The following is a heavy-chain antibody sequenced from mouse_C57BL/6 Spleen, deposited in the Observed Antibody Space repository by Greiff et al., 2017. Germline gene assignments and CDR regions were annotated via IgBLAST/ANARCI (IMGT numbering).Heavy chain of an antibody. CDR3: ATRSTTWFAY. Sequence: QVQLQQPGAELVMPGASVKLSCKASGYTFTSYWMHWVKQRPGQGLEWIGEIDPSDSYTNYNQKFKGKSTLTVDKSSSTAYMQLSSLTSEDSAVYYCATRSTTWFAYWGQGTLVTVSA. V-gene: IGHV1-69*01. CDR1: GYTFTSYW. J-gene: IGHJ3*01. D-gene: IGHD1-1*01. CDR2: IDPSDSYT.